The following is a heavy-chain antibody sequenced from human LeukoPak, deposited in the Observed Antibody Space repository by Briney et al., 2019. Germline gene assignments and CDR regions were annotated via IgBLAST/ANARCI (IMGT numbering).Heavy chain of an antibody. CDR3: ARDLGYCSGGLCYVGYFDF. CDR2: ISGSGGST. V-gene: IGHV3-23*01. CDR1: GFTFSSYA. J-gene: IGHJ4*02. D-gene: IGHD2-15*01. Sequence: GGSLRLSCAASGFTFSSYAMSWVRQAPGKGLEWVSAISGSGGSTYYADSVKGRFTISRDNSKNTLYLQMSSLRAEDTALYYCARDLGYCSGGLCYVGYFDFWGQGTLVTVSS.